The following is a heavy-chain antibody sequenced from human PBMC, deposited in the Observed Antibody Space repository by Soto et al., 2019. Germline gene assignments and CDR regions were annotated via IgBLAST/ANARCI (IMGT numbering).Heavy chain of an antibody. Sequence: DVQLAESGGGLVQPGGSLRLSCAAFGFTYNSYDMHWVRQVTGKGLEWIASMGGAGAREYAGSVKGRFVISRDNAKNSLYLQMNTLRPEDTAMYYCARVAYWGPGTQVTVSS. J-gene: IGHJ4*02. V-gene: IGHV3-13*01. CDR3: ARVAY. CDR1: GFTYNSYD. CDR2: MGGAGAR.